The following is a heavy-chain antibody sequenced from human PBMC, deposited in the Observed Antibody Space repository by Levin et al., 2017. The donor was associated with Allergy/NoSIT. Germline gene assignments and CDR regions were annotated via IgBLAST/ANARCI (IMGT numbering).Heavy chain of an antibody. D-gene: IGHD3-16*01. J-gene: IGHJ4*02. V-gene: IGHV4-34*01. CDR1: GGSLTNYY. CDR2: ISHSGTT. CDR3: ARVPSQFGPWD. Sequence: SQTLSLTCAVYGGSLTNYYWSWIRQPPGKGLEWIGEISHSGTTKYNPSLKSRVTISLHTSENQFSLKLSSVTAADTAVYYCARVPSQFGPWDWGQGTLVTVSS.